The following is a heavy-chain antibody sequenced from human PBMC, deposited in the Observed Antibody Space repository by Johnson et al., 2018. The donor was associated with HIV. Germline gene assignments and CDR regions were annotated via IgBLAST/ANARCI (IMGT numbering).Heavy chain of an antibody. D-gene: IGHD3-16*01. J-gene: IGHJ3*02. CDR1: GFTFSSYA. V-gene: IGHV3-30-3*01. CDR3: AKVMTASSVNSFGGVIDASDI. CDR2: ISYDGSNK. Sequence: QVQLVESGGGVVQPGRSLRLSCAASGFTFSSYALHWVRQAPGQGLQWVAVISYDGSNKYYADSVKGRFTISRDNSKNTLHLHMNSLRAADTAVYYCAKVMTASSVNSFGGVIDASDIWGQGTMVTVS.